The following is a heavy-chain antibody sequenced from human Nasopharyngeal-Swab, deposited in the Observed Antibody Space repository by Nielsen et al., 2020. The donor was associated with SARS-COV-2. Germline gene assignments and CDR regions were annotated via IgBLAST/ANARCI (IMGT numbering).Heavy chain of an antibody. Sequence: SETLSLTCTVSGGSINSGGYYWSWIRQHPGKGLECIGYIYYSGSTFYNPSLESRVAMSVDTSKNQFSLNLSSVTAADAAVYYCASTAAAFDNWGQGTLVTVSS. CDR2: IYYSGST. CDR3: ASTAAAFDN. V-gene: IGHV4-31*03. D-gene: IGHD6-25*01. CDR1: GGSINSGGYY. J-gene: IGHJ4*02.